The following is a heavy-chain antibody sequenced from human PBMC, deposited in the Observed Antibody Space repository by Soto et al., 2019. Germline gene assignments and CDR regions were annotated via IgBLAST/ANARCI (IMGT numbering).Heavy chain of an antibody. CDR3: VKFRGSAYPYYYMDV. Sequence: DVQLLESGGGLVQWGGSLRLSCVTSGFTFSTYGMTWVRQAPGKGLEWVSYGGSGGSRYYAESVKGRFTISRDNSKNTLSLEMNSLRAEDTATYYCVKFRGSAYPYYYMDVWGKGKTVTVSS. CDR1: GFTFSTYG. CDR2: YGGSGGSR. J-gene: IGHJ6*03. V-gene: IGHV3-23*01. D-gene: IGHD3-10*01.